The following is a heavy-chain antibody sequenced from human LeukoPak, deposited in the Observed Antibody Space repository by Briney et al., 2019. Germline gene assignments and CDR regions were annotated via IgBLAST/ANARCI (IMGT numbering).Heavy chain of an antibody. CDR2: ISGSGGST. CDR3: AKDRAMTSGWYTNFDY. J-gene: IGHJ4*02. D-gene: IGHD6-19*01. CDR1: GFTFSSYV. V-gene: IGHV3-23*01. Sequence: GGSLRLSCAASGFTFSSYVMSWVRQAPGKGLEWVSAISGSGGSTYYADSVKGRFTISRDNSKNTLYLQMNSLRAEDTAVYYCAKDRAMTSGWYTNFDYWGQGTLVTVSS.